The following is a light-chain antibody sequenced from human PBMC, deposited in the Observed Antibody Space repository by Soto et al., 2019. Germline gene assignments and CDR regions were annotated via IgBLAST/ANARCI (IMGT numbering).Light chain of an antibody. V-gene: IGKV3-20*01. CDR3: XXYGSSPGT. CDR1: QSVSXXX. CDR2: GAS. J-gene: IGKJ2*01. Sequence: EIVLTQSPGTLSLSPGERATLSCRASQSVSXXXLAWYQQKPGQAPRLLIYGASSRATGIPDRFSGSGSGXXXXXXXXXXXXXXXAVYYCXXYGSSPGTFGQGTKLEIK.